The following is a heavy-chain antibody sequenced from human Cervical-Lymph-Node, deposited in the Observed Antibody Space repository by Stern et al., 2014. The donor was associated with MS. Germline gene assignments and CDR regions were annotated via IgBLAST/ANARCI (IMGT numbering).Heavy chain of an antibody. V-gene: IGHV3-23*01. CDR3: AKVYGSGPFDY. Sequence: EVQLLESGETLVQPGGSLRLSCAASGFTFSSYAMSWVRQAPGKGLEWVSVISGSDGSTFYADSVKGRFTISRDNSKNTLFLQMNSLRAEDTAVYYCAKVYGSGPFDYWGQGTLVTVSS. J-gene: IGHJ4*02. CDR2: ISGSDGST. CDR1: GFTFSSYA. D-gene: IGHD6-19*01.